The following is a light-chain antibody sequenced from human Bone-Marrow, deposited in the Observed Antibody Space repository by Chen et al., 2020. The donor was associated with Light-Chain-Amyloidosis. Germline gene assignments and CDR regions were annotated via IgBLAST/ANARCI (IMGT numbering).Light chain of an antibody. CDR2: RDT. J-gene: IGLJ2*01. Sequence: SYELTQPPSVSVSPGQTARITCSGDDLPTKYAYWYQQKPGQAPVLVIHRDTKRPSGISERFSGSSAGTTATLTISGVQAEDEADYHCQSADSSGTYEVIVGGGTKLTV. CDR3: QSADSSGTYEVI. V-gene: IGLV3-25*03. CDR1: DLPTKY.